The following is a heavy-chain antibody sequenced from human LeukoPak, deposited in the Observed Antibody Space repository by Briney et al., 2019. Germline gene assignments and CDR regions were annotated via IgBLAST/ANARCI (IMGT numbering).Heavy chain of an antibody. J-gene: IGHJ4*02. V-gene: IGHV3-9*01. Sequence: PGRSLRLSCAASGFTFDDYAMHWVRQAPGKGLEWVSGISWNSGSIGYADSVKGRFTISRDNAKNSLYLQMNSLRAEDAALYYCAKGSGSYYRDYFDYWGQGTLVAVSS. CDR3: AKGSGSYYRDYFDY. CDR2: ISWNSGSI. D-gene: IGHD1-26*01. CDR1: GFTFDDYA.